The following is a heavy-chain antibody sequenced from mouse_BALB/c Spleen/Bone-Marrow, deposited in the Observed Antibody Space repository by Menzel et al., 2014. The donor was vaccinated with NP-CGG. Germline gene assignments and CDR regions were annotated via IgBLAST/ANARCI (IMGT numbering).Heavy chain of an antibody. Sequence: EVQLQQSGAELVKPGASVKLSCTASGFNIKDTYLNWVKQRPEQGLDWIGRIDPAIFTKYDPKFQGKATITADTSSNTAYLLLSSLTSEDTAVYYCASYRYGWYFDVWGAGTTVTVSS. J-gene: IGHJ1*01. CDR1: GFNIKDTY. CDR3: ASYRYGWYFDV. V-gene: IGHV14-3*02. CDR2: IDPAIFT. D-gene: IGHD2-14*01.